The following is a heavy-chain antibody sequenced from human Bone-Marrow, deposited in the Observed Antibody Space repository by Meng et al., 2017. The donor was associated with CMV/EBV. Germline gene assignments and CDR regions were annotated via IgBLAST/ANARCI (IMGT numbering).Heavy chain of an antibody. Sequence: SETLSLTCAISGDSVSSNSAAWNWIRQSPSRGLEWLGRTYYRSKWYNDYAVSVKSRITINPDTSKNQFSLQLNSVTPEDTAVYYCAREGYCGGDCYSNYFDYWGQGTRVTVSS. CDR1: GDSVSSNSAA. CDR3: AREGYCGGDCYSNYFDY. J-gene: IGHJ4*02. V-gene: IGHV6-1*01. CDR2: TYYRSKWYN. D-gene: IGHD2-21*01.